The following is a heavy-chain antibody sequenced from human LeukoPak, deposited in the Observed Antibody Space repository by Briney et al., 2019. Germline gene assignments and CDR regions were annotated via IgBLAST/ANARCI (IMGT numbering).Heavy chain of an antibody. CDR2: IIPIFGTA. CDR3: ANYYYYYMDV. J-gene: IGHJ6*03. Sequence: SVKVSCKASGYTFTGCYMHWVRQAPGQGLEWMGGIIPIFGTANYTQKFQGRVTITADKSTSTAYMELSSLRSEDTAVYYCANYYYYYMDVWGKGTTVTVSS. CDR1: GYTFTGCY. V-gene: IGHV1-69*06.